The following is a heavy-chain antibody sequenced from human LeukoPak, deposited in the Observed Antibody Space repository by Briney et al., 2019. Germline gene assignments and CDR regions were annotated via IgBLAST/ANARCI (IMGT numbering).Heavy chain of an antibody. Sequence: SETLSLTCAVSGGSISSGGYSWSWIRQPPGKGLEWIGYIYRSGSTYYNPSLKSRVTISVDRSKNQFSLKLSSVTAADTAVYYCARAPPIGYCSGGSCYGWFDPWGQGTLVTVSS. V-gene: IGHV4-30-2*01. CDR1: GGSISSGGYS. J-gene: IGHJ5*02. CDR2: IYRSGST. CDR3: ARAPPIGYCSGGSCYGWFDP. D-gene: IGHD2-15*01.